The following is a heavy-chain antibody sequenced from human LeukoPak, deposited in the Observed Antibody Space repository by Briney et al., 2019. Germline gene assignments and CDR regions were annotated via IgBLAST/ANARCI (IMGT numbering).Heavy chain of an antibody. CDR1: GFTFSSYG. J-gene: IGHJ4*02. V-gene: IGHV3-23*01. D-gene: IGHD3-22*01. CDR3: AKDRGPYDSSGYLAY. CDR2: ISSSGLDT. Sequence: PGGSLRLSCAASGFTFSSYGMSWVRQAPGKGLEWVSAISSSGLDTYYADSVKGRFTISRDNSKNTLYLQMNSLRAEDTAVYYCAKDRGPYDSSGYLAYWGQGTLVTVSS.